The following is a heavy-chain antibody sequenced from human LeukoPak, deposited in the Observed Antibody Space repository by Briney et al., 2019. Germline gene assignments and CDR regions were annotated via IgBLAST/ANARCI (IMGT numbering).Heavy chain of an antibody. CDR3: ARGCGGASCPYVCHP. Sequence: PGGSLRLSCAASGFFFSSCCMRWVRHPPRQGLERVATSRQDGSETHFVDSVKGRFNISRDNVKNSVYLQVNSLRAEDTAVYFCARGCGGASCPYVCHPGADGSRVSVST. D-gene: IGHD2-21*01. CDR2: SRQDGSET. J-gene: IGHJ5*02. CDR1: GFFFSSCC. V-gene: IGHV3-7*01.